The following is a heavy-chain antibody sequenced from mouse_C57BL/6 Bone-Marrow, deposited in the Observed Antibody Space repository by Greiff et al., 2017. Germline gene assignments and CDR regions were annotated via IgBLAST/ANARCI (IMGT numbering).Heavy chain of an antibody. D-gene: IGHD1-1*01. J-gene: IGHJ3*01. Sequence: DVKLVESGGGLVRPGGSLKLSCAASGFTFSSYAMSWVRQTPEKRLEWVATISDGGSYTYYPDNVKGRFTISRENAKNNLYLQMSHLKSEDTAMYYCARYYYGAMFAYWGQGTLVTVSA. V-gene: IGHV5-4*03. CDR2: ISDGGSYT. CDR3: ARYYYGAMFAY. CDR1: GFTFSSYA.